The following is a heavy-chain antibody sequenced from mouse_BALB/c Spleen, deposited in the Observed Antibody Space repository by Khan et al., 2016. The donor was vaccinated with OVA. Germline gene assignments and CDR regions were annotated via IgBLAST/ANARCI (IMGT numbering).Heavy chain of an antibody. Sequence: EVQLQQSGTVLARPGASVKMSCKASGYSFTDYLIHWVKQRPGQGLEWIGDIFPGNSDTTYNQKFRDKAKLTADTSASAAYMELSSLTDADSVVYYGTRGGYSSFAYWGQGTLVTVSA. J-gene: IGHJ3*01. D-gene: IGHD1-3*01. V-gene: IGHV1-5*01. CDR1: GYSFTDYL. CDR2: IFPGNSDT. CDR3: TRGGYSSFAY.